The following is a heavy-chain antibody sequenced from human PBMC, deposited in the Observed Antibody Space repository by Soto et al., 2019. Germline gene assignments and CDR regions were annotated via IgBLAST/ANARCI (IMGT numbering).Heavy chain of an antibody. V-gene: IGHV4-59*01. Sequence: SETLSLTCTVSGGSISSYYWSWIRQPPGKGLEWIGYIYYSGSTNYNPSLKSRVTISVDTSKNQFSLKLSSVTAADTAVYYCARTSTRDFWSGYQNWFDPWGQGTLVTVSS. J-gene: IGHJ5*02. CDR1: GGSISSYY. CDR2: IYYSGST. CDR3: ARTSTRDFWSGYQNWFDP. D-gene: IGHD3-3*01.